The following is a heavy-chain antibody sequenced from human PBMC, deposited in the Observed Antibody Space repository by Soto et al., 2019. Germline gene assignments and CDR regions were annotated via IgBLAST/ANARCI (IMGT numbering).Heavy chain of an antibody. CDR2: IHESGST. CDR3: ARDVRPTGLAYFDL. V-gene: IGHV4-59*01. J-gene: IGHJ2*01. Sequence: QVQLQESGPGLVKPSETLSLTCSFPGGSMRRYYWSWIRQPPGKGLEWIGNIHESGSTNYNASLKSRVTISIDTSKSDFSLHPTSVTAEDTAVYYCARDVRPTGLAYFDLWGRGTLVTVSS. CDR1: GGSMRRYY. D-gene: IGHD2-8*01.